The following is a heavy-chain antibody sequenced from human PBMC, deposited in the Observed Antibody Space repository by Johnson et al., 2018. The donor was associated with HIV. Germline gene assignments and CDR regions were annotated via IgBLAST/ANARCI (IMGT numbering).Heavy chain of an antibody. CDR3: ARGSRYTYDNDDVYLLQAFDV. CDR1: GFTVSSNY. Sequence: VQLVESGGGLVQPGVSLRLSCAASGFTVSSNYMTWVRQAPGKGLEWISVIYSGGDTYYADSVKGRFTISRDDSKNTLYLQMNSLRIEDTAVYYCARGSRYTYDNDDVYLLQAFDVWGQGTVVTVSS. V-gene: IGHV3-66*01. D-gene: IGHD3-16*01. J-gene: IGHJ3*01. CDR2: IYSGGDT.